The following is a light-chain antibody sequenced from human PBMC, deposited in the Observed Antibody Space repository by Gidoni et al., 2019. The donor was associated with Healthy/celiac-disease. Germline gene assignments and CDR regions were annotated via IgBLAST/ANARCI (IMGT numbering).Light chain of an antibody. J-gene: IGKJ1*01. CDR2: AAS. Sequence: DLQMPQSPSSLSASVGDRVTITCRASQSISSYLNWYQQKPRKAPKLLIYAASSLQSGVPSRFSGSGCGKDFTLTSSRLQHEDFATYYCQQSYGTWTFGQGTKVEIK. CDR3: QQSYGTWT. CDR1: QSISSY. V-gene: IGKV1-39*01.